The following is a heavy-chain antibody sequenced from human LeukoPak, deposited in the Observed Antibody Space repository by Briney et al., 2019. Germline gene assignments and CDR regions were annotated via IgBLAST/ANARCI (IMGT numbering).Heavy chain of an antibody. CDR3: ARGGDGYNYEDY. Sequence: SETLSLTCTVSGGSISSHYWSWIRQPPGKGLEWIGYIYESGSTNYNPSLKSRVTISEDMSKNQFSLKLSSVTAADTAVYYCARGGDGYNYEDYWGQGTLVTVSS. V-gene: IGHV4-59*11. J-gene: IGHJ4*02. CDR2: IYESGST. CDR1: GGSISSHY. D-gene: IGHD5-24*01.